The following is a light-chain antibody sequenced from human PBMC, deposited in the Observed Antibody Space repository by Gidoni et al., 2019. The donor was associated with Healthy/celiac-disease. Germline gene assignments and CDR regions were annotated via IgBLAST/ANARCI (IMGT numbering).Light chain of an antibody. Sequence: EIVLTQSPGTLSLSPGERATLACRARQSVSSSYLAWYQQKPGQAPRLLIYGASSRATGIPDRFSGSGSGTDFTLTISRLEPEDFAVYYCQQYGSSPSLTFXGXTKVEIK. CDR1: QSVSSSY. J-gene: IGKJ4*01. CDR2: GAS. V-gene: IGKV3-20*01. CDR3: QQYGSSPSLT.